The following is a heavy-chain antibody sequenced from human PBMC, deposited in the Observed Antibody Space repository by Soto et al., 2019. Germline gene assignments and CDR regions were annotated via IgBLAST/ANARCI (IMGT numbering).Heavy chain of an antibody. CDR3: ARDSNDFWSGYHFDY. Sequence: SVKVSRKASGYTFTGYYIPGVRQAPGQGLEWMGWINPNNGGTNYAQKFQGRVTMTRDTSISTAYMELSRLRSDDTAMYYCARDSNDFWSGYHFDYWGQGILVAVSS. D-gene: IGHD3-3*01. CDR1: GYTFTGYY. CDR2: INPNNGGT. V-gene: IGHV1-2*02. J-gene: IGHJ4*02.